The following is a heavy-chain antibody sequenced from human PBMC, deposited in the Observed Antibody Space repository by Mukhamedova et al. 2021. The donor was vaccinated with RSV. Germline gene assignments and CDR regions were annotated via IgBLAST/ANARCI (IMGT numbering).Heavy chain of an antibody. D-gene: IGHD3-16*01. CDR3: ARGDFHDSTAYNY. V-gene: IGHV3-23*01. J-gene: IGHJ4*01. Sequence: GLEWVSAITNTGGFTYYADSVKGRFSISRDNSKNTVYLELSSLRAEDSAIYYCARGDFHDSTAYNYWGQGTRVTVSS. CDR2: ITNTGGFT.